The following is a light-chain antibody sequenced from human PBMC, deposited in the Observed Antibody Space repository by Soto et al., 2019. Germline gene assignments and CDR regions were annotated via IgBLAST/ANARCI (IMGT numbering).Light chain of an antibody. V-gene: IGKV1-5*03. CDR2: KAS. CDR3: QHYNSYSEA. CDR1: QTISSW. Sequence: DVQMTQSPFTLSASLGDRVTITCRASQTISSWLAWYQQKPGKAPKLLIYKASTLKSGVPSRFSGSGSGTEFTLTISSLQPDDFATYYCQHYNSYSEAFGQGTKVDI. J-gene: IGKJ1*01.